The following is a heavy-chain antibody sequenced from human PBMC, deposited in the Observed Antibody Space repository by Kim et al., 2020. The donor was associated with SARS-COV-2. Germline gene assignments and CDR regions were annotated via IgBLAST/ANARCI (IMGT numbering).Heavy chain of an antibody. J-gene: IGHJ4*02. D-gene: IGHD5-12*01. CDR3: ARSPPSITVATIYFDY. Sequence: GGSLRLSCAASGFTFSSYAMHWVRQAPGKGLEWVAVISYDGSNKYYADSVKGRFTISRDNSKNTLYLQMNSLRAEDTAVYYCARSPPSITVATIYFDYWGQGTLVTVSS. V-gene: IGHV3-30-3*01. CDR2: ISYDGSNK. CDR1: GFTFSSYA.